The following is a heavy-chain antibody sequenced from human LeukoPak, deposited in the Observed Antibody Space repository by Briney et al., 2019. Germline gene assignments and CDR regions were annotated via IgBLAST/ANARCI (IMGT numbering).Heavy chain of an antibody. J-gene: IGHJ6*03. CDR3: ATGRGNYYYMDV. CDR2: ISVSGNT. CDR1: GFTLSSYA. V-gene: IGHV3-23*01. Sequence: PGGSLRLSCAASGFTLSSYAMSWVRQGPGKGLEWVSAISVSGNTYHADSVKGRFTISRDNAKNTLYLQMNSLRAEDTAVYYCATGRGNYYYMDVWGKGTTVTISS.